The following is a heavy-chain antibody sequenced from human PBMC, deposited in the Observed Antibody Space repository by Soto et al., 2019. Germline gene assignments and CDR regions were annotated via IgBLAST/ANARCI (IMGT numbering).Heavy chain of an antibody. D-gene: IGHD1-26*01. Sequence: GGSLRLSGAASGFTFSSYAMSWVRQAPGKGLEWVSAISGSGCSTYYADSVKGRFTISRDKSKNTLYLQMNSLRAEDTAVYYCAKPAPHLVGATRGHFDYWGQGTLVTVSS. CDR1: GFTFSSYA. V-gene: IGHV3-23*01. J-gene: IGHJ4*02. CDR3: AKPAPHLVGATRGHFDY. CDR2: ISGSGCST.